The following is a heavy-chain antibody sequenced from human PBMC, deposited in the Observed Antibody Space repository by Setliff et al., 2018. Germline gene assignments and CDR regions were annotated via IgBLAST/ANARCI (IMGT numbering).Heavy chain of an antibody. V-gene: IGHV3-66*02. CDR2: ISSGGSK. CDR1: GFSVTTNY. J-gene: IGHJ4*02. D-gene: IGHD2-15*01. Sequence: GGSLRLSCAASGFSVTTNYTNWVRQAPGKGLDWVSAISSGGSKFYADSVKGRFTISRDNSKNTLYLQMNSLRPEETAVYYCARTCSGSGCYAGLESWGQGTPVTVSS. CDR3: ARTCSGSGCYAGLES.